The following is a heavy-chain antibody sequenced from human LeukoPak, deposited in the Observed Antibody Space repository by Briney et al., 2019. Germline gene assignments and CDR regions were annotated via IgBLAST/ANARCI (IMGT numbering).Heavy chain of an antibody. Sequence: GGSLRLSCAVSGLTFSRYAMSWVRQAPGKGLEWVSAISESGSGTYYADSVKGRFTISRDNSKDTLSLQMNSLRAEDTAVYYCAKTQRDYYDSSGWAAWGQGTLVTVSS. D-gene: IGHD3-22*01. J-gene: IGHJ5*02. CDR1: GLTFSRYA. V-gene: IGHV3-23*01. CDR3: AKTQRDYYDSSGWAA. CDR2: ISESGSGT.